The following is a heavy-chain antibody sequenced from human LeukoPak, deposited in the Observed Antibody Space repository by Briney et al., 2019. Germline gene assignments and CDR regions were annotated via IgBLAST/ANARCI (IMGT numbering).Heavy chain of an antibody. CDR1: GFTFSNYG. CDR3: ARDGSGRYSFDS. CDR2: IRSDGINK. J-gene: IGHJ4*02. Sequence: PGGSLRLSCAASGFTFSNYGMHWVRQAPGKGLEWVAFIRSDGINKYHADSVKGRFTISRDNSKNTLYLQMNSLRAEDTAVYYCARDGSGRYSFDSWGQGTLVTVSS. D-gene: IGHD6-19*01. V-gene: IGHV3-30*02.